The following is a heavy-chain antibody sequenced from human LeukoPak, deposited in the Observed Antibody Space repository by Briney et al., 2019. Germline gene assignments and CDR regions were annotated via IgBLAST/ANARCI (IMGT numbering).Heavy chain of an antibody. CDR3: AKDQWDCSSTSCARPDY. D-gene: IGHD2-2*01. V-gene: IGHV3-23*01. J-gene: IGHJ4*02. Sequence: GGSLRLSCAASGFTSINYAMNWVRQAPGKGPEWVSVLIGSSGSTDYADSVKGRFTISRDNSKNTLFLQMNSLGAEDTAIYYCAKDQWDCSSTSCARPDYWGQGTLVTVSS. CDR2: LIGSSGST. CDR1: GFTSINYA.